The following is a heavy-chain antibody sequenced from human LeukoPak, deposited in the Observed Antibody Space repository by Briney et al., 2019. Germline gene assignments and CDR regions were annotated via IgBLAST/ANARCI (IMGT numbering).Heavy chain of an antibody. CDR3: AKHPGYYDSSGYYVSAFDI. Sequence: SETLSLTCTVSGASISSSSYYWGGIRQSPGKGLEWIGSIYYSGSTYFNPSLKSRVTMSVDTSKNHFSLKLTSVTAADTAVYYCAKHPGYYDSSGYYVSAFDIWRQGTMVTVSS. D-gene: IGHD3-22*01. V-gene: IGHV4-39*01. J-gene: IGHJ3*02. CDR1: GASISSSSYY. CDR2: IYYSGST.